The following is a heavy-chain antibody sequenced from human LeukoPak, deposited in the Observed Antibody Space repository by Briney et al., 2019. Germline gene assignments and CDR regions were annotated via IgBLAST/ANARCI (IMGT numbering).Heavy chain of an antibody. CDR3: ARGGSGYYYPG. V-gene: IGHV3-66*01. D-gene: IGHD3-22*01. J-gene: IGHJ4*02. CDR2: IYSGGST. CDR1: GFTVSRNY. Sequence: GGSLRLSCAASGFTVSRNYMSWVRQAPGKGLEWVSVIYSGGSTYYTDSVKGRFTLSRDNSKNTLYLQMNSLRAEDTAVYYCARGGSGYYYPGWGQGTLVTVSS.